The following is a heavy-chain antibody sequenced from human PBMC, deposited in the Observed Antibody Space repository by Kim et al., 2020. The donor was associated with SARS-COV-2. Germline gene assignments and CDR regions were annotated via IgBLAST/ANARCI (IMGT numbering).Heavy chain of an antibody. Sequence: GGSLRLSCAASGFTFSSHAMTWVRQAPGKGLEWVAAVSGAGRHTYYADSVKGRFTISRDNSRNTVYLQMTSLRAEDTATYYCVKSLATGGFASERGGDHWGQGTPVTVSS. CDR1: GFTFSSHA. CDR3: VKSLATGGFASERGGDH. J-gene: IGHJ5*02. V-gene: IGHV3-23*01. CDR2: VSGAGRHT. D-gene: IGHD2-8*02.